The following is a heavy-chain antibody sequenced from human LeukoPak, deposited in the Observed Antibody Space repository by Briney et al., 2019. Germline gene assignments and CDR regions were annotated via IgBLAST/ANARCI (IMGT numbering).Heavy chain of an antibody. J-gene: IGHJ5*01. CDR1: GGSITSCY. CDR3: ARVVVAAGSNWFDS. D-gene: IGHD2-15*01. CDR2: IYYTVST. V-gene: IGHV4-59*01. Sequence: SETLSLTCTVSGGSITSCYWSWIRHPPGKGLEWIGYIYYTVSTNYNPSLKSRVTISVDKSKNQFSLTVSSVGAADTAVYYCARVVVAAGSNWFDSWGQGTLVTVSS.